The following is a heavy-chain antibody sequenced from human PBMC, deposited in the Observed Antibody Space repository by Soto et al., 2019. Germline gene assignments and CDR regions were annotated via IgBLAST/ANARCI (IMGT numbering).Heavy chain of an antibody. J-gene: IGHJ4*02. D-gene: IGHD6-19*01. V-gene: IGHV1-18*01. CDR3: ARVGAVAGGFDY. CDR1: GYTFSSYG. CDR2: ISAYNGNT. Sequence: QVQLVQSGAEVKKPGASVKVSCKASGYTFSSYGITWVRQAPGQGVEWMGWISAYNGNTRYAQKVQGRFTMTTDTVTSTAYMELRSLRSDDTAVYYCARVGAVAGGFDYWGQGTLVTVSS.